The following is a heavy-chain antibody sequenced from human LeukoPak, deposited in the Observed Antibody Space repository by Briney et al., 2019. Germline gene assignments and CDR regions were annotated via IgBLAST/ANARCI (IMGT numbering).Heavy chain of an antibody. D-gene: IGHD1-14*01. Sequence: PGGSLRLYCAASGFTFSSHTINWVRQAPGKGLEWVSSISGSTTYKYHADSVKGRFTISRDNAKNSVFLQMNSLRAEDTAVYYCARAASPKPFDFWDQGTLVTVSS. V-gene: IGHV3-21*01. CDR1: GFTFSSHT. CDR2: ISGSTTYK. J-gene: IGHJ5*01. CDR3: ARAASPKPFDF.